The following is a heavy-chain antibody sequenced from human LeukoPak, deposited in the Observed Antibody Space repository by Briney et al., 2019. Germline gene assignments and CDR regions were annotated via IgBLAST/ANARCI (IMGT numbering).Heavy chain of an antibody. Sequence: ASVKVSCKASGYTFTGYYMHWVRQAPGQGLEWMGIINPSGGSTSYAQKFQGRVTMTRDTSTSTVYMELSSLRSEDTAVYYCARDKDSSSWYSAGWFDPWGQGTLVTVSS. CDR2: INPSGGST. V-gene: IGHV1-46*01. J-gene: IGHJ5*02. D-gene: IGHD6-13*01. CDR3: ARDKDSSSWYSAGWFDP. CDR1: GYTFTGYY.